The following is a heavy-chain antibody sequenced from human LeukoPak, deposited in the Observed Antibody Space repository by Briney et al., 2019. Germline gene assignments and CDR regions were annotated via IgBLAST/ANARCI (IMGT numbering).Heavy chain of an antibody. CDR2: IYYSGST. J-gene: IGHJ6*03. CDR3: ARVRHGSGSYYPYYYYMDV. Sequence: PSETLSLTCTVSGSSISSHYWSWIWQPPGKGLEWIGYIYYSGSTNYNPSLKSRVTISVDTSKNQFSLKLGSVTAADTAVYYCARVRHGSGSYYPYYYYMDVWGKGTTVTVSS. D-gene: IGHD3-10*01. V-gene: IGHV4-59*11. CDR1: GSSISSHY.